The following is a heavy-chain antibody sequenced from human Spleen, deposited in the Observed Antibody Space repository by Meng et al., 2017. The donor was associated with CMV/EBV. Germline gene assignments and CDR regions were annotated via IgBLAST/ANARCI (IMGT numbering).Heavy chain of an antibody. J-gene: IGHJ4*02. D-gene: IGHD3-10*01. Sequence: GESLKISCAASGFTFSGSAMHWVRQVSGKGLEWVGRIRSKANSDATAYAASVKGRFTISRDDSKNTAYLQMNSLKTEDTAVYYCTGGSGSAYWGQGTLVTVSS. CDR3: TGGSGSAY. CDR2: IRSKANSDAT. V-gene: IGHV3-73*01. CDR1: GFTFSGSA.